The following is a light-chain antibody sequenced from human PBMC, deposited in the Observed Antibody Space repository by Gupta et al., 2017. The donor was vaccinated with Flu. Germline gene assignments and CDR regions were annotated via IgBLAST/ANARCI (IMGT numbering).Light chain of an antibody. J-gene: IGKJ4*01. Sequence: EIVLTQSPATLSLSPGERATLPCRASQSVSSYLARYQQKPGQDPRLLIYDASQRATGIPARFSGSGSGTDFTLTISSREPEDFAVYYCQQRSNWPPLTFGGGTKVEIK. CDR3: QQRSNWPPLT. CDR2: DAS. CDR1: QSVSSY. V-gene: IGKV3-11*01.